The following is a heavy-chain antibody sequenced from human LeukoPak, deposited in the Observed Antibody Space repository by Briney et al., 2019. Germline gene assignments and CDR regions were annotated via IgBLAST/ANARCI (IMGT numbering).Heavy chain of an antibody. V-gene: IGHV4-59*01. Sequence: SETLSLTCTVSGGSISSYYWSWIRQPPGKGLEWIGYIYYSGSTNYNPSLKSRVTISVDTSKNQFSLKLSSVTAADTAVYYCAGAFHRGVIDYWGQGTLVTVSS. CDR3: AGAFHRGVIDY. CDR2: IYYSGST. D-gene: IGHD3-10*01. J-gene: IGHJ4*02. CDR1: GGSISSYY.